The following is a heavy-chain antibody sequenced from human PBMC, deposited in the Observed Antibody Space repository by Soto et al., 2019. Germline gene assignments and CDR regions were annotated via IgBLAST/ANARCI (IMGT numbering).Heavy chain of an antibody. V-gene: IGHV3-21*06. Sequence: LRLSCAASGFIFTRYSMNWVRQAPGKGLEWVSSISSTTNYIYYGDSMKGRFTISRDNAKNSLYLEMNSLRAEDTAVYYCARESEDLTSNFDYWGQGTLVTAPQ. CDR3: ARESEDLTSNFDY. J-gene: IGHJ4*02. CDR1: GFIFTRYS. CDR2: ISSTTNYI.